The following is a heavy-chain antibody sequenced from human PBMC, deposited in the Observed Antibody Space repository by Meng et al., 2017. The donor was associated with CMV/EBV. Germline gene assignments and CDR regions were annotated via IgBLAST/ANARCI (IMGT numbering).Heavy chain of an antibody. J-gene: IGHJ4*02. D-gene: IGHD6-19*01. CDR3: AKGEQWLAPRFDY. Sequence: CAASGFTVSSYAMSWVRQAPGEGLGWVSAIRGSGGSTCYADSVKGRFTISRDNSKNTLYLQMNSLRAEDTAVYYCAKGEQWLAPRFDYWGQGTLVTVSS. V-gene: IGHV3-23*01. CDR2: IRGSGGST. CDR1: GFTVSSYA.